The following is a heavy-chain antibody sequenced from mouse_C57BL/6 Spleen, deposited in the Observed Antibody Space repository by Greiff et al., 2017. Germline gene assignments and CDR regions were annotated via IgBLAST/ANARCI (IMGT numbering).Heavy chain of an antibody. Sequence: QVHVKQPGAELVKPGASVKLSCKASGYTFTSYWMHWVKQRPGQGLEWIGMIHPNSGSTNYNEKFKSKATLTVDKSSSTAYMQLSSLTSEDSAVYYCARGHSNYWYFDVWGTGTTVTVSS. D-gene: IGHD2-5*01. J-gene: IGHJ1*03. V-gene: IGHV1-64*01. CDR3: ARGHSNYWYFDV. CDR1: GYTFTSYW. CDR2: IHPNSGST.